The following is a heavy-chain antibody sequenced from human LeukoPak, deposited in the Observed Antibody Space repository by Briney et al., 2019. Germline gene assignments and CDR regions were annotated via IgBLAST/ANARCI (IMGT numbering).Heavy chain of an antibody. Sequence: ASVKVSCKASGYTFTSYGISWVRQDPGQGLEWLGWISAYNGNTNYAQKLQGRVTMTTDTSTSTAYMELRSLRSDDTAVYYCARVLITMVRGVFKPNFDYWGQGTLVTVSS. J-gene: IGHJ4*02. D-gene: IGHD3-10*01. V-gene: IGHV1-18*01. CDR2: ISAYNGNT. CDR3: ARVLITMVRGVFKPNFDY. CDR1: GYTFTSYG.